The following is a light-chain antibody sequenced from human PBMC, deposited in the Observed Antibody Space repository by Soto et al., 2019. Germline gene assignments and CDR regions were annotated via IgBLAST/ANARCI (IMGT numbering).Light chain of an antibody. CDR2: GAS. J-gene: IGKJ5*01. CDR1: QSIRTN. Sequence: EIVMTQSPATLSVSPGERAILSCSASQSIRTNVAWYQQSPGQAPRRLIYGASTRATDIPARFSGSGSGTEFTLTISSLQSEDFAIYYCQQYNHWTSITFGQGTRLEF. CDR3: QQYNHWTSIT. V-gene: IGKV3-15*01.